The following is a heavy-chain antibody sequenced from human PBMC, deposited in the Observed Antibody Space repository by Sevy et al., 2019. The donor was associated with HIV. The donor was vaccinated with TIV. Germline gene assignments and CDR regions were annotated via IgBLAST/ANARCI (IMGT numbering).Heavy chain of an antibody. CDR2: ISDTGTST. CDR1: GFTFSTYS. D-gene: IGHD7-27*01. J-gene: IGHJ4*02. CDR3: AKFAGDFPHFDF. V-gene: IGHV3-23*01. Sequence: GGSLRLFCAASGFTFSTYSMTWVRQAPRKGLEWVSAISDTGTSTYYTDSVEGRFTISRDNSKSTLFLHMNSLRAEDTALYYCAKFAGDFPHFDFWGLGTLVTVSS.